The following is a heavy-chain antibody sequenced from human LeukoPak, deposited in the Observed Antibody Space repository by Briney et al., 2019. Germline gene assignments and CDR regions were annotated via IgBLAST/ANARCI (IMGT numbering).Heavy chain of an antibody. D-gene: IGHD6-6*01. V-gene: IGHV1-2*02. Sequence: GASVKVSCKASGYTFTGYYMHWVRQAPGQGLEWMGWINPNSGDTNYAQKFQGRVTMTRDTSISTAYMELSSLRSEDTAVYYCARAKYSSSSLGWFDPWGQGTLVTVSS. CDR3: ARAKYSSSSLGWFDP. CDR2: INPNSGDT. CDR1: GYTFTGYY. J-gene: IGHJ5*02.